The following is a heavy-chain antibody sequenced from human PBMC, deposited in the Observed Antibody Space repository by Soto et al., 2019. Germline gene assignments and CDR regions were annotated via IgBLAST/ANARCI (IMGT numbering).Heavy chain of an antibody. CDR3: ARGSYYYDNSGYFH. D-gene: IGHD3-22*01. CDR1: GGSFSGFF. CDR2: INHSGRT. J-gene: IGHJ4*02. Sequence: SETLSLTCAVQGGSFSGFFWTWSRQSPGKGLEWIGEINHSGRTNHNPSLKNRVTISVDTSKKQFSLKLSSVTAADTAVYYCARGSYYYDNSGYFHWGQGTLVTVSS. V-gene: IGHV4-34*01.